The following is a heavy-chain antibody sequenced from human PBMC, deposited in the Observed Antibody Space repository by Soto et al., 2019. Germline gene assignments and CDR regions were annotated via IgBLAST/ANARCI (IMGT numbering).Heavy chain of an antibody. J-gene: IGHJ4*02. CDR3: ARGRVPAAMFGY. CDR2: INPNSGTA. Sequence: ASVKVSCKASGGTFSSYAISWVRQAPGQGLEWMGWINPNSGTANYAQKFQGRVTMTRNTSISTAYMELSSLRSEDTAVYYCARGRVPAAMFGYWGQGTLVTVSS. CDR1: GGTFSSYA. V-gene: IGHV1-8*02. D-gene: IGHD2-2*01.